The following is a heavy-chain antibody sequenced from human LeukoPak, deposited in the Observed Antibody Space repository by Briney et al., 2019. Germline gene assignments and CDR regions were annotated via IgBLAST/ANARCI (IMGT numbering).Heavy chain of an antibody. D-gene: IGHD3-3*01. CDR3: ARRMSGYPVFDY. CDR2: IYPSGTT. Sequence: TLSLTCSVSGGSISSGSYYWSWIRQPAGKGLEWIGRIYPSGTTNYNPSLKSRVTISVDTSKNQFSLKLSSVTAADTAVYYCARRMSGYPVFDYWGQGTLVTVSS. CDR1: GGSISSGSYY. J-gene: IGHJ4*02. V-gene: IGHV4-61*02.